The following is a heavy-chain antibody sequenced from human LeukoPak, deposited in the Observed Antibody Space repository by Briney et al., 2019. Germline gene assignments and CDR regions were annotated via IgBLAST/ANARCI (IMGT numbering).Heavy chain of an antibody. J-gene: IGHJ4*02. CDR3: ARSGQLGTMFDY. D-gene: IGHD6-13*01. Sequence: SETLSLTCTVSGGSISGSSYYWSWIRQHPGKGLEWIGYIYYSGSTYYNPSLKSRVTISVDTSKNQFSLKLSSVTAADTAVYYCARSGQLGTMFDYWGQGTLVTVSS. CDR1: GGSISGSSYY. V-gene: IGHV4-31*03. CDR2: IYYSGST.